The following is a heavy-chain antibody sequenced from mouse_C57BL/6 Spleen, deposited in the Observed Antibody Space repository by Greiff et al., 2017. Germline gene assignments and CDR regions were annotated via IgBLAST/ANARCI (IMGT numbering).Heavy chain of an antibody. Sequence: VQLQQSGPELVKPGASVKISCKASGYSFTGYYMNWVKQSPEKSLEWIGEINPSTGGTTYNQKFKAKATLTVDKSSSTAYMQLKSLTSEDSAVYYCAREADSSGYPAYAMDYGGQGTSVTVSS. D-gene: IGHD3-2*02. CDR3: AREADSSGYPAYAMDY. V-gene: IGHV1-42*01. CDR1: GYSFTGYY. CDR2: INPSTGGT. J-gene: IGHJ4*01.